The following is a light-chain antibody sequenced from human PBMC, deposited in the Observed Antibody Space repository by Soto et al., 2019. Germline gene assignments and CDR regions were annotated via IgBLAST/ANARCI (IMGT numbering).Light chain of an antibody. CDR1: QSISSW. CDR3: QHYNSYSPWT. CDR2: KAS. J-gene: IGKJ1*01. Sequence: DLQMTQSPSTLSASVGDRVTITCRASQSISSWLAWYQQKPGKAPKLLIYKASSLESGVPSRFSCSGSGTEFTLTISSLQPDDFATYYCQHYNSYSPWTFGQGTKVEIK. V-gene: IGKV1-5*03.